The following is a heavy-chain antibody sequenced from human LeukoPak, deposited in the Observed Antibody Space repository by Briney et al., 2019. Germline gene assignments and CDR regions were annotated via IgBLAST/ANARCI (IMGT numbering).Heavy chain of an antibody. CDR2: ISGSGGST. Sequence: TGGSLRLSCAASGFTFSSYAMSWVRQAPGRGLEWVSAISGSGGSTYYADSVKGRFTISRDNSKNTLYLQMNSLRAEDTAVYYCAKIRYCGGDCYSDAFDIWGQGTMVTVSS. V-gene: IGHV3-23*01. D-gene: IGHD2-21*02. CDR1: GFTFSSYA. CDR3: AKIRYCGGDCYSDAFDI. J-gene: IGHJ3*02.